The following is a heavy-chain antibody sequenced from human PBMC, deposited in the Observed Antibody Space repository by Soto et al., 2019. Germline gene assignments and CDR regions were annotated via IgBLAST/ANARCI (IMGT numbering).Heavy chain of an antibody. Sequence: QVQLVQSGAEVKKPGASVRVSCKASGYTFTGYYMHWVRQAPGQGLEWMGWINPNSGGTNYAQRFQGRVTMTRVTSISTAYVELSSLRSDDTAVYYCARGVGAQQWLVGVWFDPWGQGTLVTVSS. V-gene: IGHV1-2*02. CDR1: GYTFTGYY. CDR3: ARGVGAQQWLVGVWFDP. D-gene: IGHD6-19*01. J-gene: IGHJ5*02. CDR2: INPNSGGT.